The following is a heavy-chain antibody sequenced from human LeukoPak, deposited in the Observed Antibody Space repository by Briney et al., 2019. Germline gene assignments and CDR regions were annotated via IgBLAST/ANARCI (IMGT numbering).Heavy chain of an antibody. CDR1: GGSISTSTYY. V-gene: IGHV4-39*01. D-gene: IGHD5-24*01. CDR3: ARILYYNYLGGHYYYYVYMDV. CDR2: VYYSGSP. Sequence: SETLSLTCTVSGGSISTSTYYWGWIRQPPGKGLEWIGSVYYSGSPDYNPSLKSRVTISADTSKNQFSLRLSSVTAADTAAYYCARILYYNYLGGHYYYYVYMDVWGKGTTVTVSS. J-gene: IGHJ6*03.